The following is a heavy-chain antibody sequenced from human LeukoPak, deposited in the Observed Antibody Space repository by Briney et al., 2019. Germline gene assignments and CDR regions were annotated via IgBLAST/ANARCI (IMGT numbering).Heavy chain of an antibody. V-gene: IGHV3-23*01. D-gene: IGHD3-22*01. CDR2: IKGSGGDT. CDR1: GFTFSSYA. CDR3: AKVGTYSDSSGYLKWFDP. J-gene: IGHJ5*02. Sequence: GGSLRLSCAASGFTFSSYAMTWVRQAPGKGPEWVSGIKGSGGDTYYADSVKGRFTISRDNSKNTLYLQMNSLRAEDTAVYYCAKVGTYSDSSGYLKWFDPWGQGTLVTVSS.